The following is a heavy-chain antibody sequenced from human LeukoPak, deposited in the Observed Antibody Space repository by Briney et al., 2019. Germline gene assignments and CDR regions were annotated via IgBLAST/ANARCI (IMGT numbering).Heavy chain of an antibody. CDR1: GFTFSIYG. J-gene: IGHJ4*02. Sequence: PGRSLRLSCAASGFTFSIYGMHWVRQAPGKGLEWVAVISYDGSNKYYADSVKGRFTISRHNSKNTLYLQMNSLRAEDTAVYYCARGATRDGYNHYYFDYWGQGTLVTVSS. D-gene: IGHD5-24*01. V-gene: IGHV3-30*03. CDR2: ISYDGSNK. CDR3: ARGATRDGYNHYYFDY.